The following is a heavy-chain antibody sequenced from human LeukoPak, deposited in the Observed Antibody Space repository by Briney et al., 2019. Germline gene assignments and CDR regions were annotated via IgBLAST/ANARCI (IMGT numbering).Heavy chain of an antibody. V-gene: IGHV3-74*01. J-gene: IGHJ4*02. D-gene: IGHD6-13*01. CDR3: ARLIIAAAGHYFDY. CDR1: GFTFSNYW. Sequence: PGGSLRLSCVGSGFTFSNYWVHWVRQVPGEGLVWVSRINVEGSRTDYADSVRGRFTISRDNVKNTLYLQMNSLRAEDTAVYYCARLIIAAAGHYFDYWGQGTLVTVSS. CDR2: INVEGSRT.